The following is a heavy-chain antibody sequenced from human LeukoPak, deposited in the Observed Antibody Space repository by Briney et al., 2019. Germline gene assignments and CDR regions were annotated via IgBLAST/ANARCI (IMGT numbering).Heavy chain of an antibody. V-gene: IGHV1-18*01. Sequence: ASVKVSCKASGYTFSSYGISWVRQAPGQGLEWTGRISAYNGNTNYAQKFQGRVTMTTDTSTTTAYMELRSLRSDDTAVYYCAREQGGYSGSADYWGQGTLVTVSS. CDR1: GYTFSSYG. CDR2: ISAYNGNT. CDR3: AREQGGYSGSADY. J-gene: IGHJ4*02. D-gene: IGHD5-12*01.